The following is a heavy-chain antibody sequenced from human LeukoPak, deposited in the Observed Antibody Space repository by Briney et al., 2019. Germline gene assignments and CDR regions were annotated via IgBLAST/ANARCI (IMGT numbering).Heavy chain of an antibody. V-gene: IGHV4-39*01. J-gene: IGHJ4*02. CDR3: ARHGAFLGSTYYFDY. Sequence: PSETLSLTCTVSGGSISSSSYYWGWIRQPPGKGLEWIGSIYYSGSTYYNPSLKSRVTISVDTSKNQFSLKLSSVTAADTAVYYCARHGAFLGSTYYFDYWGQGTLVTVSS. CDR2: IYYSGST. D-gene: IGHD2-2*01. CDR1: GGSISSSSYY.